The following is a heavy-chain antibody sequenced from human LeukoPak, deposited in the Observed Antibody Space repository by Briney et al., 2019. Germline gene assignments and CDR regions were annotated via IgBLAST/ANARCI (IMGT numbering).Heavy chain of an antibody. Sequence: GGSLRLSCAASGFTFDDYAMHWVRQAPGKGLEWVSGISWNSGSIGYADSVKGRFTISRDNAKNSLYLQMNSLRAEDTAVYYCARDDYNNYGWVDPWGQGTLVTVSS. D-gene: IGHD4-11*01. CDR3: ARDDYNNYGWVDP. J-gene: IGHJ5*02. CDR2: ISWNSGSI. CDR1: GFTFDDYA. V-gene: IGHV3-9*01.